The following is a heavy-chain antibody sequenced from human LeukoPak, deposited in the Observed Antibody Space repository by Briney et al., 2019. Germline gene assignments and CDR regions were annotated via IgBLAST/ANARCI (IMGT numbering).Heavy chain of an antibody. V-gene: IGHV3-23*01. Sequence: GGSLRLSCAASGFIVSDNYMSWVRQAPGKGLEWVSAISGSGSSTYYADSVKGRFTISRDNSKNTLYLQMNSLRAEDTAVYYCAKDGGYDSSGYYRHYFDYWGQGTLVTVSS. CDR1: GFIVSDNY. D-gene: IGHD3-22*01. CDR3: AKDGGYDSSGYYRHYFDY. CDR2: ISGSGSST. J-gene: IGHJ4*02.